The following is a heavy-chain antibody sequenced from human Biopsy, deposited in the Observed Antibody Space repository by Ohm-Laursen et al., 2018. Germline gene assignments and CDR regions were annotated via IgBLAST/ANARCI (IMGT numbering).Heavy chain of an antibody. J-gene: IGHJ6*02. D-gene: IGHD5-18*01. Sequence: SLRLSCAASGFTFNNYGMQWVRQAPGEGLEWVAFIFYDGSNTYYADSVKGRFTISRDNSRDTLYLQMSSLRAEDTAVYYRAKDGYNYTRIGGFSMDVWGQGTTVTVSS. CDR3: AKDGYNYTRIGGFSMDV. CDR1: GFTFNNYG. V-gene: IGHV3-30*18. CDR2: IFYDGSNT.